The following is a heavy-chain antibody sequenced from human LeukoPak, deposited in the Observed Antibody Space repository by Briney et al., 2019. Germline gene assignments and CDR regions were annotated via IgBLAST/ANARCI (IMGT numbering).Heavy chain of an antibody. CDR2: IYYSGST. D-gene: IGHD3-9*01. CDR1: GGSISSYC. J-gene: IGHJ3*02. V-gene: IGHV4-59*08. Sequence: PSETLSLTCTVSGGSISSYCWSWIRQPPGKGLEWIGYIYYSGSTNYNPSLKSRVTISVDTSKNQFSLKLSSVTAADTAVYYCARHPRVLRYFDWSTDAFDIWGQGTMVTVSS. CDR3: ARHPRVLRYFDWSTDAFDI.